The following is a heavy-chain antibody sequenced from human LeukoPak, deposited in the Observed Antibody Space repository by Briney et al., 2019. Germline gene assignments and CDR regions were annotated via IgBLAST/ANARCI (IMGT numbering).Heavy chain of an antibody. Sequence: GRSLRLSCAASGFTFSSYGMHWVRQAPGKGLDWVAVIWYDGSNKYYADSVKGRFTISRDNSKNTLYLQMNSLRAEDTAVYYCAKDYRDIAVARFDYWGQGTLVTVSS. D-gene: IGHD6-19*01. J-gene: IGHJ4*02. CDR3: AKDYRDIAVARFDY. CDR2: IWYDGSNK. V-gene: IGHV3-33*06. CDR1: GFTFSSYG.